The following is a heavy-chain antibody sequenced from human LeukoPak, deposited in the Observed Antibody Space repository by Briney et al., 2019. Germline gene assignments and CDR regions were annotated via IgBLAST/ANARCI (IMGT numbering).Heavy chain of an antibody. Sequence: GSLRLSCAASGFTFSSYAMSWVRQAPGKGLEWVSAISGSGGSTYYADSVKGRFTISRDNSKNTLFLQMNSLRAEDTAVYYCATYAQKWVPSDSWGQGTLVTVSS. J-gene: IGHJ5*02. CDR3: ATYAQKWVPSDS. CDR2: ISGSGGST. CDR1: GFTFSSYA. V-gene: IGHV3-23*01. D-gene: IGHD3-16*01.